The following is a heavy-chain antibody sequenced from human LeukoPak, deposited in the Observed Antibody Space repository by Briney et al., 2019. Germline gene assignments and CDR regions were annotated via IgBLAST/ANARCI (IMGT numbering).Heavy chain of an antibody. D-gene: IGHD6-19*01. Sequence: KPGGSLRLSCAASGFTFSSYGMHWVRQAPGKGLEWVSSISSSSSFIYYADSVKGRFTISRDNAKNSLYLQMNSLRAEDTAVYYCAKDSYSSGWSPDNWGQGTLVTVSS. CDR2: ISSSSSFI. V-gene: IGHV3-21*01. CDR3: AKDSYSSGWSPDN. CDR1: GFTFSSYG. J-gene: IGHJ4*02.